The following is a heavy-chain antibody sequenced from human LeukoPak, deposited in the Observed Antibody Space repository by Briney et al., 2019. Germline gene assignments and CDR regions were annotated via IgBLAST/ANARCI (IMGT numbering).Heavy chain of an antibody. D-gene: IGHD3-10*01. V-gene: IGHV4-34*01. CDR2: INHSGSI. CDR3: ARGRMVPATYYYGSGSYYFDY. J-gene: IGHJ4*02. Sequence: PSETLSLTCAVYGGSFSGYYWSWIRQPPGKGLEWIGEINHSGSINYNPSLKSRVTISVDTSKNQFSLKLSSVTAADTAVYYCARGRMVPATYYYGSGSYYFDYWGQGTLVTVFS. CDR1: GGSFSGYY.